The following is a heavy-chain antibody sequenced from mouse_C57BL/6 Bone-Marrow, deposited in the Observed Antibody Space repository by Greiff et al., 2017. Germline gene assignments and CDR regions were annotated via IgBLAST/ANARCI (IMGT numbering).Heavy chain of an antibody. V-gene: IGHV14-2*01. D-gene: IGHD1-1*01. Sequence: VQLQESGAELVKPGASVKLSCTASGFNIKDYYIHWVKQRTDQGLEWIGRIDPEDGETKYAPKFKDKATITADTSSNAAYLQLSRLTSEDTAVYYCTSSLMYYGTNYWGQGTTLTVSS. CDR1: GFNIKDYY. CDR3: TSSLMYYGTNY. CDR2: IDPEDGET. J-gene: IGHJ2*01.